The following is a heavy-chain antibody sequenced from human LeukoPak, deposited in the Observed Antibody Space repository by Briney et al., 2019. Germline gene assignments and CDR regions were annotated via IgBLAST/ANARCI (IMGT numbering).Heavy chain of an antibody. J-gene: IGHJ4*02. CDR2: ISSSSSYI. Sequence: GGSLRLSCEASGFTFSSYGMNWVRQAPGKGLEWVSSISSSSSYIYYADSVEGRFTISRDNAKNSLYLQMNSLRAEDTAVYYCASLSITMIVVAYTPLDYWGQGTLVTVSS. CDR1: GFTFSSYG. V-gene: IGHV3-21*01. D-gene: IGHD3-22*01. CDR3: ASLSITMIVVAYTPLDY.